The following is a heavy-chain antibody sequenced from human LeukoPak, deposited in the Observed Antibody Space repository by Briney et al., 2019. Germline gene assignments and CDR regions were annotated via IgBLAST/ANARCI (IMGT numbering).Heavy chain of an antibody. D-gene: IGHD4-23*01. CDR1: GFTFSSYW. CDR3: AKDKYGGNSGWFDP. J-gene: IGHJ5*02. CDR2: INSDGSST. Sequence: GGSLRLSCAASGFTFSSYWMHWVRQAPGKGLVWVSRINSDGSSTNYADSVKGRFTISRDNAKNTLYLQMNSLRAEDTAVYYCAKDKYGGNSGWFDPWGQGTLVTVSS. V-gene: IGHV3-74*01.